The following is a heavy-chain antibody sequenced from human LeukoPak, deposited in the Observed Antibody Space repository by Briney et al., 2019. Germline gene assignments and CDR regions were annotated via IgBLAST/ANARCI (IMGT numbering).Heavy chain of an antibody. J-gene: IGHJ4*02. D-gene: IGHD6-13*01. CDR1: GGPISSYY. CDR3: ARVSRQLASYFDY. V-gene: IGHV4-59*12. Sequence: SETLSLTCTVSGGPISSYYWSWIRQPPGKGLEWIGYIYYSGSTNYNPSLKSRVTISVDTSKNQFSLKLSSVTAADTAVYYCARVSRQLASYFDYWGQGTLVTVSS. CDR2: IYYSGST.